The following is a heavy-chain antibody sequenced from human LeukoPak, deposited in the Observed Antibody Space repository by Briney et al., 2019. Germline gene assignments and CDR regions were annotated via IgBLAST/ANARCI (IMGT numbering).Heavy chain of an antibody. CDR3: ASGEYQRMPFDAFDI. Sequence: SVKVSCKASGGTFSSYAISWVRQAPGQGLEWMGGIIPIFGTANYAQKFQGRVTITTGESTSTAYMELSSLRSEDTAVYYCASGEYQRMPFDAFDIWGQGTMVTVSS. CDR1: GGTFSSYA. J-gene: IGHJ3*02. D-gene: IGHD2-2*01. CDR2: IIPIFGTA. V-gene: IGHV1-69*05.